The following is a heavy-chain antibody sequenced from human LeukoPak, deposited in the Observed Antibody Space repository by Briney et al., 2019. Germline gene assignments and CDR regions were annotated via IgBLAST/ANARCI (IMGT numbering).Heavy chain of an antibody. CDR2: IYSGGST. CDR1: GFTVSSNY. Sequence: GGSLRLSCAASGFTVSSNYMSWVRQAPGKGLEWVSVIYSGGSTYYADSVKGRFTISRDNSKNTLYLQMNSLRAEDTAVYYCARDFSSSSSVYYYYYMAVWGKGTTVTVSS. D-gene: IGHD6-6*01. CDR3: ARDFSSSSSVYYYYYMAV. J-gene: IGHJ6*03. V-gene: IGHV3-53*01.